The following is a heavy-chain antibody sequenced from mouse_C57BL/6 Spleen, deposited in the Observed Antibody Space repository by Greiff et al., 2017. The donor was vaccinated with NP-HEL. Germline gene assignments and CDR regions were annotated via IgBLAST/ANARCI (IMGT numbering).Heavy chain of an antibody. D-gene: IGHD1-1*01. CDR3: AREFITTSGFAY. CDR2: INYDGSST. CDR1: GFTFSDYY. Sequence: DVKLVESEGGLVQPGSSMKLSCTASGFTFSDYYMAWVRQVPEKGLEWVANINYDGSSTYYLDSLKSRFIISRDNAKNILYLQMSSLKSEDTATYYCAREFITTSGFAYWGQGTLVTVSA. V-gene: IGHV5-16*01. J-gene: IGHJ3*01.